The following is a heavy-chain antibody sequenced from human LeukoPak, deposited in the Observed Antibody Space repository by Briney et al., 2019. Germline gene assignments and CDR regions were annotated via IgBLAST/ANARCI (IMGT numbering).Heavy chain of an antibody. Sequence: SETLSLTCTASGCSISSSSHYWGWIRQPPGVGLEWLGSIYYSGSNYYNPFIKSRVTISVVTSKNQFSLKLSSGTAADTSVYYCARQKSGSYGLFDYWGQGTRLTVSS. J-gene: IGHJ4*02. D-gene: IGHD1-26*01. CDR3: ARQKSGSYGLFDY. CDR1: GCSISSSSHY. V-gene: IGHV4-39*01. CDR2: IYYSGSN.